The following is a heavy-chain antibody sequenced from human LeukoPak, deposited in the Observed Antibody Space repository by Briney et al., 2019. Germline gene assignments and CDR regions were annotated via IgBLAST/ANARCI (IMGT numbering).Heavy chain of an antibody. CDR3: ARGRSQWLVRVSDY. J-gene: IGHJ4*02. CDR1: GFTFSSYA. D-gene: IGHD6-19*01. Sequence: GGSLRLSCAASGFTFSSYAMSWVRQAPGKGLEWVSAISGSGGSTYYADFVKGRFTISRDNFKNTLYLQMNSLRAEDTAVYYCARGRSQWLVRVSDYWGQGTLVTVSS. CDR2: ISGSGGST. V-gene: IGHV3-23*01.